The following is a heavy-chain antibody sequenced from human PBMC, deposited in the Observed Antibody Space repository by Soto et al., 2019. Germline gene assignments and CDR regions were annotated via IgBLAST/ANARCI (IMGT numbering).Heavy chain of an antibody. Sequence: SETLSLTCTVSGGSISSYYWRWIRRPPGKGLEWIGYIYYSGSTNYNPSLKSRVTISVDTSKNQFSLKLSSVTAADTAVYYCARDNGREQYYDSSGYWYYFDYWGQGTLVTVSS. D-gene: IGHD3-22*01. CDR3: ARDNGREQYYDSSGYWYYFDY. J-gene: IGHJ4*02. V-gene: IGHV4-59*01. CDR1: GGSISSYY. CDR2: IYYSGST.